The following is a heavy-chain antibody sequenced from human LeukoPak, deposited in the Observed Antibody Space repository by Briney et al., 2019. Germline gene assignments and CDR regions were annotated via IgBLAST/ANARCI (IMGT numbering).Heavy chain of an antibody. D-gene: IGHD5-12*01. CDR1: GFTFTTYW. V-gene: IGHV3-7*01. Sequence: GGSLRLSCAASGFTFTTYWMSWVRQAPGKGLEWVANIKQDGSEKYYVDSVKGRFTISRDNAKNSLYLQMNSLRAEDTAVYYCARVGGGYDFGYWGQGTLVTVSS. CDR3: ARVGGGYDFGY. J-gene: IGHJ4*02. CDR2: IKQDGSEK.